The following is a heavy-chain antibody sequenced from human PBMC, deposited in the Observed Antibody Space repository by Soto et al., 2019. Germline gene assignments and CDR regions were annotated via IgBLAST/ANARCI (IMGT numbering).Heavy chain of an antibody. Sequence: SETLSLTCTVSGGSIGSYHWSWVRQPPGKGLEWIASVYYTGTTNYNPSLGSRVTISIDAPENQISLELTSVTAADTAFYYCARDTVLTGMFGLWGQGTLVTVSS. D-gene: IGHD3-16*01. CDR3: ARDTVLTGMFGL. V-gene: IGHV4-59*01. CDR2: VYYTGTT. J-gene: IGHJ4*02. CDR1: GGSIGSYH.